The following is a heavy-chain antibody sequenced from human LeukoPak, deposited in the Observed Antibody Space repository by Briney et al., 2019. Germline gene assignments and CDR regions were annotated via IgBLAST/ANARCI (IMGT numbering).Heavy chain of an antibody. V-gene: IGHV1-69*13. CDR1: GGTFSRYA. D-gene: IGHD4-17*01. CDR3: AGSAANYGEDGPVGY. Sequence: SVKVSCKASGGTFSRYAISWVRQAPGQGLEWMGGIIPIFGTANNAQKFQGRVTITADESTSTAYMELRSLRSEDTAVYYCAGSAANYGEDGPVGYWGQGTLVAVSS. J-gene: IGHJ4*02. CDR2: IIPIFGTA.